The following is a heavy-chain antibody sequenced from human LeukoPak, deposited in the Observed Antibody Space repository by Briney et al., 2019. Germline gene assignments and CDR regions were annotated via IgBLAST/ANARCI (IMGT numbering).Heavy chain of an antibody. CDR2: IYYSGST. J-gene: IGHJ6*02. CDR3: ARHRGSSWYRYYYGMDV. CDR1: GGSLSSYY. V-gene: IGHV4-59*08. Sequence: SETLSLTCTVSGGSLSSYYWSWIRQPPGKGLEWIGYIYYSGSTNYNPSLKSRVTISVDTSKNQFSLKLSSVTAADTAVYYCARHRGSSWYRYYYGMDVWGQGTTVTVSS. D-gene: IGHD6-13*01.